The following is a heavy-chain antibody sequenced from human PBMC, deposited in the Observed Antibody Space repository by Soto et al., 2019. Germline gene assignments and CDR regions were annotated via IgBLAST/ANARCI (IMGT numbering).Heavy chain of an antibody. CDR1: GFSLSTSRVG. J-gene: IGHJ4*02. CDR2: IYWDDSK. D-gene: IGHD1-26*01. Sequence: QITLKESGPTLVQPTQPLTLTCTFSGFSLSTSRVGVGWIRQPPGKALEWLAVIYWDDSKTYRPSLKSRLTITKDTSKNQVALTMTNMDPVDTATYYCAHAYGGRSLYWGQGTLVTVSS. CDR3: AHAYGGRSLY. V-gene: IGHV2-5*02.